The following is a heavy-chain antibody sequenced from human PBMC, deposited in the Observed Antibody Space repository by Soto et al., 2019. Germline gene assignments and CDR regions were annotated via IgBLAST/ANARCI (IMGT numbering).Heavy chain of an antibody. D-gene: IGHD2-2*01. CDR2: IIPIFGTA. V-gene: IGHV1-69*01. Sequence: QVQLGQSGAEVKKPGSSVKVSCNASGGTFSSYAISWVRQAPGQGLEWMGGIIPIFGTANYAQKFQGRVTITADDSTSTAYMELSSLRSEDTAVYYCARVSTNCSSTSCYPYDYYLDDWGQGTLVTVSS. CDR1: GGTFSSYA. J-gene: IGHJ4*02. CDR3: ARVSTNCSSTSCYPYDYYLDD.